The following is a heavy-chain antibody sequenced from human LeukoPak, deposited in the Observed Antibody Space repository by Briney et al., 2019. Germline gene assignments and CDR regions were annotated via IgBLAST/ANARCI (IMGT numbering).Heavy chain of an antibody. CDR2: ISSSSSYI. CDR1: GFTFSSYN. V-gene: IGHV3-21*01. D-gene: IGHD4-17*01. J-gene: IGHJ3*02. CDR3: ARRMTTNDAFDI. Sequence: GGSLRLSCAASGFTFSSYNMNWVRQAPGKGLEWVSSISSSSSYIYYADSVKGRFTISRDNAKNSLYLQMNSLRAEDTAVYYCARRMTTNDAFDIWGQGTMVTVS.